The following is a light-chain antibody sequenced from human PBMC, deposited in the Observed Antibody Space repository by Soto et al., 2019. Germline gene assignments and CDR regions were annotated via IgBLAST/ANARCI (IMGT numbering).Light chain of an antibody. Sequence: DIQMTQSPSTLSASVGDRVTITCRASQSISSWLAWYQQKPGKAPKLLIYDASSLESWGPSRFCGSGSGPEFTLTIISLQPDDFATYYCPQHHSYPCTFDHRTKVEIK. CDR1: QSISSW. CDR2: DAS. J-gene: IGKJ1*01. CDR3: PQHHSYPCT. V-gene: IGKV1-5*01.